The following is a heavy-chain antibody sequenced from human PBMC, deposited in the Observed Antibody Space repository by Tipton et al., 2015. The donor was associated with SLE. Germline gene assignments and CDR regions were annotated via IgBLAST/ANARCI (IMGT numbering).Heavy chain of an antibody. J-gene: IGHJ5*02. CDR1: GGSISSHY. D-gene: IGHD5-24*01. CDR2: IYYSGST. Sequence: TLSLTCTVSGGSISSHYWSWIRQPPGKGLEWIGYIYYSGSTNYNPSLKSRVTISVDTSKNHFSLKLSSVTAADTAVYYCARVLLPQLGGNWFDPWGQGTLVTVSS. CDR3: ARVLLPQLGGNWFDP. V-gene: IGHV4-59*08.